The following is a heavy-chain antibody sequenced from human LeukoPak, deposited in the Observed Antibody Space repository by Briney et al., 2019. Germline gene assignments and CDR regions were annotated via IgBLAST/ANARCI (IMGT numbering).Heavy chain of an antibody. CDR1: GYAFTSCD. J-gene: IGHJ3*02. CDR3: AREGGIVRYAFDI. Sequence: ASVKVSCKASGYAFTSCDINWVRQATGQGLEWMGWMNPNSGNTGYAQKFQGRVTMTRNTSISTAYMELSSLRSEDTAVYYCAREGGIVRYAFDIWGQGTMVTVSS. V-gene: IGHV1-8*01. D-gene: IGHD1-26*01. CDR2: MNPNSGNT.